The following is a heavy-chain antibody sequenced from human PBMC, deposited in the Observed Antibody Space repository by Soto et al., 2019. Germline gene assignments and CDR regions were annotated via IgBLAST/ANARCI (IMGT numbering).Heavy chain of an antibody. Sequence: GESLKISCAASGFTFSSYAMSWVRQAPGKGLEWVSAISGSGGSTYYADSVKGRFTISRDNSKNTLYLQMNSLRAEDTAVYYCAKGSGIAAAGSFDYWGQGTLVTVSS. CDR1: GFTFSSYA. CDR3: AKGSGIAAAGSFDY. D-gene: IGHD6-13*01. V-gene: IGHV3-23*01. J-gene: IGHJ4*02. CDR2: ISGSGGST.